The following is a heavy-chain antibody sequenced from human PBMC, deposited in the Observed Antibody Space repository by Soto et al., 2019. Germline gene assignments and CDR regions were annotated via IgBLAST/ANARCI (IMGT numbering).Heavy chain of an antibody. CDR1: GYTFTNYW. D-gene: IGHD6-13*01. Sequence: GESLKISCKGSGYTFTNYWLGWVRQMPGKGLEWMGIIYPGDSDTRYSPSFQGQVTISADKSISTAYLQWSSLRAEDTAVYYCARHPERIAEIGWFDPWGQGTLVTVSS. CDR2: IYPGDSDT. CDR3: ARHPERIAEIGWFDP. J-gene: IGHJ5*02. V-gene: IGHV5-51*01.